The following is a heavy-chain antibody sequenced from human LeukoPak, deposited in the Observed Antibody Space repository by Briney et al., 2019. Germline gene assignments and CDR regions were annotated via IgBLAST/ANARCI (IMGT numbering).Heavy chain of an antibody. V-gene: IGHV3-21*01. CDR3: ARSVDTAMVA. D-gene: IGHD5-18*01. Sequence: PGGSLRLSCAASGFTFSSYSMNWVRQAPGKGLEWVSSVSSSSSYIYYADSVKGRFTISRDNAKNSLYLQMNSLRAEDTAVYYCARSVDTAMVAWGQGTLVTVSS. CDR2: VSSSSSYI. CDR1: GFTFSSYS. J-gene: IGHJ5*02.